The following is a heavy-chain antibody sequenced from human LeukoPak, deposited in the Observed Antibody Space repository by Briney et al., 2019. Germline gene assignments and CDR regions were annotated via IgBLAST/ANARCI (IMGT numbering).Heavy chain of an antibody. J-gene: IGHJ5*02. D-gene: IGHD6-19*01. Sequence: PGESLKISCKGSGYSFTSYWIGWARQMPGKGLEWMGIIYPGDSDTRYSPSFQGQVTISAAKSISTAYLQWSSLKASDTAMYYCARLIAVAGTGWFDPWGQGTLVTVSS. CDR3: ARLIAVAGTGWFDP. CDR1: GYSFTSYW. V-gene: IGHV5-51*01. CDR2: IYPGDSDT.